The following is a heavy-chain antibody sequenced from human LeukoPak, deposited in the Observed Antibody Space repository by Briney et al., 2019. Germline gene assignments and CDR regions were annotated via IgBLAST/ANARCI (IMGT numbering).Heavy chain of an antibody. V-gene: IGHV3-66*02. CDR3: ARANSGSYYGYYYYYMDV. Sequence: GESLKISCAASGFTVSSNYMSWVRQAPGKGLEWVSVIYSGGSTYYADSVKGRFTISRDNSKNTLYLQMNSLRAEDTAVYYCARANSGSYYGYYYYYMDVWGKGTTVTVSS. CDR2: IYSGGST. D-gene: IGHD1-26*01. J-gene: IGHJ6*03. CDR1: GFTVSSNY.